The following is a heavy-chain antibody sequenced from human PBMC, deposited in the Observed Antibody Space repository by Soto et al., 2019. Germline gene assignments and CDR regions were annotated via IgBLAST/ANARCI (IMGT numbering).Heavy chain of an antibody. D-gene: IGHD4-17*01. CDR1: GFTFSSYA. CDR2: ISGSGGST. Sequence: EVQLLESGGGLVQPGGSLRLSCAASGFTFSSYAMSWVRQAPGKGQEWVSAISGSGGSTYYADSVKGRFTISRDNSKNTLYLQMNSLRAEDTAVYYCAKGGDYGDYVGYWGQGTLVTVSS. J-gene: IGHJ4*02. V-gene: IGHV3-23*01. CDR3: AKGGDYGDYVGY.